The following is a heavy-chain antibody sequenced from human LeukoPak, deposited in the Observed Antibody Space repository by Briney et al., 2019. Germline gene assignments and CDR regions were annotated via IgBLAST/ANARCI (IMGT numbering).Heavy chain of an antibody. D-gene: IGHD4-17*01. J-gene: IGHJ5*02. CDR3: ARDQYATVTPNWFDP. CDR1: GFTFSSYW. CDR2: IKQDGSEK. V-gene: IGHV3-7*03. Sequence: PGGSLRLSCAASGFTFSSYWMSWVRQAPGKGLEWVANIKQDGSEKHYVDSVKGRLTISRDNAKNSLYLQMNSLRAEDTAVYYCARDQYATVTPNWFDPWGQGTLVTVSS.